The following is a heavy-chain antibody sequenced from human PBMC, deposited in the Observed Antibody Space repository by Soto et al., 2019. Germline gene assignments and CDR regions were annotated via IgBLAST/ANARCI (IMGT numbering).Heavy chain of an antibody. V-gene: IGHV2-5*02. J-gene: IGHJ4*02. CDR2: IYGDDDK. CDR3: VHRTTVTSDDY. Sequence: ESGPTLVNPTQTLTLTCTFSGFSLTTNRVVVGWVRQPPGKAPSWLAFIYGDDDKRYSPSLWSRLTITKDTSKNQVVLTMTNLDPVDTATYYCVHRTTVTSDDYSGRGTLVTVSS. CDR1: GFSLTTNRVV. D-gene: IGHD4-17*01.